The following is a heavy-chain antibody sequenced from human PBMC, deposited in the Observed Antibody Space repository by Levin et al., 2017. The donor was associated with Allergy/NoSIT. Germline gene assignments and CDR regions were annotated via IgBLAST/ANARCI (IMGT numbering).Heavy chain of an antibody. CDR2: IYTSGST. D-gene: IGHD1-14*01. CDR1: GDSISSGSYY. V-gene: IGHV4-61*02. CDR3: ANEPAISGGWFEP. J-gene: IGHJ5*02. Sequence: SETLSLTCTVSGDSISSGSYYWTWIRQAAGKGLEWIGRIYTSGSTNYNPSLKSRVTMSIDTSKNQFSLELRSVTAADTAMDYCANEPAISGGWFEPWGQGTLVTVSS.